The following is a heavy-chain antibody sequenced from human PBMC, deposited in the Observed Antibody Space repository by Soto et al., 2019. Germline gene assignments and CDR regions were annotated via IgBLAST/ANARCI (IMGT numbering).Heavy chain of an antibody. CDR2: IDHSGST. V-gene: IGHV4-34*01. Sequence: SETLSLTCTVSDGSFNGYYWSWIRQPPGKRLEWIGDIDHSGSTHYSPSLKSRVTMSVDTSKNQFSLHLPSVTAADTALYYCSRGRPPRYWGQGTLVTVSS. CDR3: SRGRPPRY. CDR1: DGSFNGYY. J-gene: IGHJ4*02.